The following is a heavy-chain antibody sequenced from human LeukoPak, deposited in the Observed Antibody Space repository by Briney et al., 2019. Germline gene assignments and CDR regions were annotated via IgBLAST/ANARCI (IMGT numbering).Heavy chain of an antibody. V-gene: IGHV3-11*04. Sequence: TGGSLRLSCAASGFTFSDYYMSWIRQAPGKGLEWVSYISSSGSTIYYADSVKGRFTISRDNAKNSLYLQMNSLRAEDTAVYYCAPVYDILAGYYTGLDYWGQGTLVTVSS. CDR3: APVYDILAGYYTGLDY. CDR1: GFTFSDYY. CDR2: ISSSGSTI. J-gene: IGHJ4*02. D-gene: IGHD3-9*01.